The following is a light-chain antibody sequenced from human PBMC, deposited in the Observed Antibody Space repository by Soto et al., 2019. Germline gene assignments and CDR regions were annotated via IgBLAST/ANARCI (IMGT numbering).Light chain of an antibody. V-gene: IGKV1-9*01. CDR1: QAIKTY. Sequence: DIQLTQSPSFRSASVGDTVTITCRASQAIKTYLAWYQLKPGKAPKLLIYAASTLEIEVPSRFSGSGSGTEFTLTISSLQPEDYATYFCQQLNTYPLTFGGGTKVEIK. J-gene: IGKJ4*01. CDR3: QQLNTYPLT. CDR2: AAS.